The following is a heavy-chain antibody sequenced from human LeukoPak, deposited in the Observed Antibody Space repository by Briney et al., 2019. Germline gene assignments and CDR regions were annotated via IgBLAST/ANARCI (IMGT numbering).Heavy chain of an antibody. J-gene: IGHJ3*01. Sequence: PGWSLRLSCPASGFIFSNYKMNGVRQGPAKGLEGISYVTTSSSDIYYADSVKGRFTISRDNAKSSLYLQMDSLRDEDTAVYYCARDGGGTGGTYHHTFDLWGQGTMVTVSS. D-gene: IGHD1-26*01. V-gene: IGHV3-48*02. CDR3: ARDGGGTGGTYHHTFDL. CDR1: GFIFSNYK. CDR2: VTTSSSDI.